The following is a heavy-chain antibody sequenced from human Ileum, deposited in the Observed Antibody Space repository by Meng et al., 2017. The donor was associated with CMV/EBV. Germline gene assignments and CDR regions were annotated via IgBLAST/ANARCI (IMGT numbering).Heavy chain of an antibody. CDR1: GFTFSDHY. Sequence: SGFTFSDHYMDWVRQAPGKGLEWVGRTRNKANSYTTEYAASVKDRFTISRDDSKNSLYLQMNSLKTEDTAVYYCARDRGSSWYSWFDPWGQGTLVTVSS. V-gene: IGHV3-72*01. D-gene: IGHD6-13*01. J-gene: IGHJ5*02. CDR3: ARDRGSSWYSWFDP. CDR2: TRNKANSYTT.